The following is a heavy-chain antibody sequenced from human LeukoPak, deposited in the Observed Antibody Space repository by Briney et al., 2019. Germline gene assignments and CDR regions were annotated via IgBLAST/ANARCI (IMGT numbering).Heavy chain of an antibody. CDR1: GFTFSSYW. D-gene: IGHD1-14*01. J-gene: IGHJ4*02. CDR3: ARSNQADDY. Sequence: PGGSLRLSCAASGFTFSSYWMHWARHVPGKGLVWVPRINPGGSSIAYADSVKGRFTISSANAKNTLCLQMDSLRAEDTAVYYCARSNQADDYWGQGTLVTASS. CDR2: INPGGSSI. V-gene: IGHV3-74*01.